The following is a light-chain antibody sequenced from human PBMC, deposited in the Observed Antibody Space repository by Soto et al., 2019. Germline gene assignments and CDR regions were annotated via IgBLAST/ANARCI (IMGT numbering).Light chain of an antibody. Sequence: EIVLTQSPGTLSLSPGERATLSCRASQSVTSSYLAWYQQKPGQAPRLLIYGASSRATGIPDRFSGSGSGTDFIVTISRLEPEDFAVYYCQQYGSTPVTFGQGTKVEI. J-gene: IGKJ1*01. V-gene: IGKV3-20*01. CDR2: GAS. CDR1: QSVTSSY. CDR3: QQYGSTPVT.